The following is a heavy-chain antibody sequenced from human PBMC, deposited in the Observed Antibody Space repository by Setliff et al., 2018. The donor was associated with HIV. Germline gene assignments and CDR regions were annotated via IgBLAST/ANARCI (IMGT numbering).Heavy chain of an antibody. CDR3: ARDAPWDSYGLDY. V-gene: IGHV1-46*01. Sequence: GASVKVSCKPSGYSFTNHYMHWVRQAPGQGLEWMGVINPTGGSTRNTQKFQGRVAMTRDTSTSTVYMELSSLRSEDTAVYYCARDAPWDSYGLDYWGQGTLVTVSS. CDR1: GYSFTNHY. D-gene: IGHD5-18*01. J-gene: IGHJ4*02. CDR2: INPTGGST.